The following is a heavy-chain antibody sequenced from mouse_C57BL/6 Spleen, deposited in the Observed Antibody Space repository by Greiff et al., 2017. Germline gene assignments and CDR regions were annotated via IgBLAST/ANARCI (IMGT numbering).Heavy chain of an antibody. J-gene: IGHJ1*03. D-gene: IGHD1-1*01. Sequence: VQLQQSGPELVKPGASVKISCKASGYAFSSSWMNWVKQRPGKGLEWIGRIYPGDGDTNYNGKFKGKATLTADKSSRTAYMQLSSLTSEDSAVXVCARGDYYGSGWYFDVWGTGTTVTVAS. CDR3: ARGDYYGSGWYFDV. CDR2: IYPGDGDT. V-gene: IGHV1-82*01. CDR1: GYAFSSSW.